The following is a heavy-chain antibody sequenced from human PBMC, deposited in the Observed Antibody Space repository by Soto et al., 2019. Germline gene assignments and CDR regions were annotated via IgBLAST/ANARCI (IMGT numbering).Heavy chain of an antibody. Sequence: GGSLRLSCAASGFTFSSYSMTWVRQPPGKGLEWVANIQQDGTEKNYVDSVKGRFTISRDNAKNSLYLQMNSLRAEDTAVYYWGRDLYQSGNYYGRKFDYWGRGILFTVSS. CDR3: GRDLYQSGNYYGRKFDY. V-gene: IGHV3-7*01. CDR1: GFTFSSYS. CDR2: IQQDGTEK. J-gene: IGHJ4*02. D-gene: IGHD3-10*02.